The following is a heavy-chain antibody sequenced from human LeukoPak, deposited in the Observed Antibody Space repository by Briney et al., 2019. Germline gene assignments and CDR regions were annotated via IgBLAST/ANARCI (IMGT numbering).Heavy chain of an antibody. Sequence: GESLKISCMGSGYSFTSHWIAWVRQMPGKGLEWMGIIYPGDSDTRYSPSFRGQVTISTDKSITTAYLQWSSLKASDTAIYYCARLGTESLLWFGNSYWGQGTLVTVSS. CDR1: GYSFTSHW. V-gene: IGHV5-51*01. CDR2: IYPGDSDT. J-gene: IGHJ4*02. D-gene: IGHD3-10*01. CDR3: ARLGTESLLWFGNSY.